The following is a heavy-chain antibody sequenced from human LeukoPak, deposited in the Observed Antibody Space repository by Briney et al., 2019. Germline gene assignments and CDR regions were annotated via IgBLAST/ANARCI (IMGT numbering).Heavy chain of an antibody. J-gene: IGHJ4*02. V-gene: IGHV4-59*08. D-gene: IGHD6-6*01. CDR2: IYYTGST. CDR3: ARHAYSSSSEGFDY. CDR1: GGSIYGYY. Sequence: SETLSLTCTVSGGSIYGYYWSWIRQPPGQGLEWIGYIYYTGSTNYNPSHKSRASTSVDMSKNQFSLKLRSVTAADTAVYYCARHAYSSSSEGFDYWGQGTLVTVSS.